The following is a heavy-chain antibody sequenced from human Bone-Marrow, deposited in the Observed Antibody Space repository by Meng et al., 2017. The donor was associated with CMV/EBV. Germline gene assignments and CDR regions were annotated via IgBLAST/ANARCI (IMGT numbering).Heavy chain of an antibody. Sequence: ASVKVSGKASGYTFTGYYMHWVRQAPGQGLEWMGWINPNSGGTNYAQKFQGRVTMTRDTSISTAYMELSRLRSDDTAVYYCARLGYCSSTSCYTVSNFYFDYCGQRTLVTVSS. CDR1: GYTFTGYY. J-gene: IGHJ4*02. V-gene: IGHV1-2*02. CDR3: ARLGYCSSTSCYTVSNFYFDY. D-gene: IGHD2-2*02. CDR2: INPNSGGT.